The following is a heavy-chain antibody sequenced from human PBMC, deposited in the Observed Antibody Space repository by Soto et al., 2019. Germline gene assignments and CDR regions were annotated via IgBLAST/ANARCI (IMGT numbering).Heavy chain of an antibody. D-gene: IGHD1-26*01. CDR2: IYYSGST. CDR1: GGCISSSRYY. V-gene: IGHV4-39*01. J-gene: IGHJ5*02. CDR3: ARHGTGFHSDWFDP. Sequence: SETRSLTCTVGGGCISSSRYYWGWIRQPPGKGLEWIGSIYYSGSTYYNPSLKSRVTISVDTSKNQFSLKLSSVTAADTAVYYCARHGTGFHSDWFDPWGQGTLVTVSS.